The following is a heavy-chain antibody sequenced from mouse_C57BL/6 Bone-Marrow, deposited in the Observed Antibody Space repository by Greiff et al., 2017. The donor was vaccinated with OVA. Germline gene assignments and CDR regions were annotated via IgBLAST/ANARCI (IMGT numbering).Heavy chain of an antibody. CDR2: ISNLAYSI. CDR3: ARLYYDYDDWYFDV. CDR1: GFTFSDYG. D-gene: IGHD2-4*01. J-gene: IGHJ1*03. V-gene: IGHV5-15*01. Sequence: EVQRVESGGGLVQPGGSLKLSCAASGFTFSDYGMAWVRQAPRKGPEWVAFISNLAYSIYYADTVTGRFTISRENAKNTLYLEMSSLRSEDTAMYYCARLYYDYDDWYFDVCGTGTTVTVSS.